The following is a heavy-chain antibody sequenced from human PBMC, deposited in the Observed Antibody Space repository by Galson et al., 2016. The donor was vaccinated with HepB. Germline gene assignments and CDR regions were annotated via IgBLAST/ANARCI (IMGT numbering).Heavy chain of an antibody. CDR3: ARADSSRWYNYYYYGMDV. D-gene: IGHD6-13*01. J-gene: IGHJ6*02. V-gene: IGHV4-59*01. CDR1: GGSSSGYY. CDR2: IYYSGST. Sequence: TLSLTCTVSGGSSSGYYWTWIRQPPGKGLEWIGYIYYSGSTNYNPSLKSRVTISGDASRNQFSLKLSSVTAADTAVYYCARADSSRWYNYYYYGMDVWGQGTTVTVSS.